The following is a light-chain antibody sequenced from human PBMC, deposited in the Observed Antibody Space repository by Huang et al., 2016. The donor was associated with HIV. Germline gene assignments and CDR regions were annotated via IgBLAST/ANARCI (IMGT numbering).Light chain of an antibody. CDR2: GAS. V-gene: IGKV3-20*01. CDR1: QSISSSS. Sequence: EIVLTQTPGTLSLSPGERATLPCRASQSISSSSLAWYQQKPGQAPRLLFYGASSRATGIPDRFSGSGSGTDFTLTISRLEPEDFAVYYCQHYGSFRVAFGPGTKVDIK. CDR3: QHYGSFRVA. J-gene: IGKJ3*01.